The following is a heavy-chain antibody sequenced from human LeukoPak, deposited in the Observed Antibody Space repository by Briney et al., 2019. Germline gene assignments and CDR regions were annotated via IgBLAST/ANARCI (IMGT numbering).Heavy chain of an antibody. CDR3: ARPGPNSDWSFGYFDY. CDR1: GGSISSYY. D-gene: IGHD6-19*01. V-gene: IGHV4-59*04. CDR2: IYYSGST. Sequence: SETLSLTCTVSGGSISSYYWTWIRQPPGKGLEWIGYIYYSGSTSYNPSLKSRVTISVDTSKNQFSLKLSSVTAADTAVYYCARPGPNSDWSFGYFDYWGQGTLVTVSS. J-gene: IGHJ4*02.